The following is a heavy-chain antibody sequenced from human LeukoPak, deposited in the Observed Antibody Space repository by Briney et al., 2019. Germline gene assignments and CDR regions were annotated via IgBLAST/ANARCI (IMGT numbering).Heavy chain of an antibody. CDR1: GFTFSSYG. D-gene: IGHD2-2*01. Sequence: GGYLRLSCAASGFTFSSYGMHWVRQAPGKGLEWVAVIWYDGSNKYYADSVKGRFTISRDNSKNTLYLQMNSLRAEDTAVYYCARDCSSTSCYEGLDYWGQGTLVTVPS. CDR3: ARDCSSTSCYEGLDY. CDR2: IWYDGSNK. J-gene: IGHJ4*02. V-gene: IGHV3-33*01.